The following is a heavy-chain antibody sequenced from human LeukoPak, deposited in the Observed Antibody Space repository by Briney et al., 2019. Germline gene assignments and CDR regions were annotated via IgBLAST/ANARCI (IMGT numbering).Heavy chain of an antibody. CDR1: GFTVNSNY. J-gene: IGHJ4*02. V-gene: IGHV3-53*04. D-gene: IGHD3-3*01. CDR2: IYSGGST. CDR3: ASHTFYYDFWSGPTDGFDY. Sequence: GGSLRLSCAASGFTVNSNYMSWVRQPPGKGLEWVSVIYSGGSTYYADSVKGRFTISRHSSKNTLYLQMTSLRAEDTAVYYCASHTFYYDFWSGPTDGFDYWGQGTLVTVSS.